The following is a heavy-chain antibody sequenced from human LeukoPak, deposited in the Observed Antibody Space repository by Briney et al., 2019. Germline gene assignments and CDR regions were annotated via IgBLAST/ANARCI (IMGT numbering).Heavy chain of an antibody. V-gene: IGHV3-9*01. D-gene: IGHD6-19*01. Sequence: GGSLRLSCAASGFTFDDYAMHWVRQAPRKGLEWVSGISWNSGRIGYADSVKGRFTISRDNAKNSLYLQMNSLRAEDTALYYCAKDIEEWLEAFDMWGQGTMVTVSS. CDR2: ISWNSGRI. J-gene: IGHJ3*02. CDR3: AKDIEEWLEAFDM. CDR1: GFTFDDYA.